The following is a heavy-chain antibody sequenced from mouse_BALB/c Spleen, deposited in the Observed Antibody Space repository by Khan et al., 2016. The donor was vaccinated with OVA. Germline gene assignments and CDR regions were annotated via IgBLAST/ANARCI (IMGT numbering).Heavy chain of an antibody. V-gene: IGHV3-2*02. J-gene: IGHJ3*01. Sequence: VQLQQSGPGLVKPSQSLSLTCTVTGYSITSEYAWNWIRQFPGNKLEWMGYINYSGNTRFNPSLKSRTSITRDTSKNQFFLQLNSVTTEDTATYYCARNDYYDYDPFAYWGQGTLVTVSA. D-gene: IGHD2-4*01. CDR1: GYSITSEYA. CDR2: INYSGNT. CDR3: ARNDYYDYDPFAY.